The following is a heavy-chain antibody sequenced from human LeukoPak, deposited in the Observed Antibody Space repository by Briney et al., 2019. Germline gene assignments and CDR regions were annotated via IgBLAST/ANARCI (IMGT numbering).Heavy chain of an antibody. CDR2: IGTAGDT. D-gene: IGHD6-13*01. CDR3: ARSPSSSWYKGAYGMDV. CDR1: GFTFSSYD. J-gene: IGHJ6*02. V-gene: IGHV3-13*04. Sequence: GGSLRLSCAASGFTFSSYDMHWVRQATGKGLEWVSAIGTAGDTYYPGSVKGRFTISRENAKNSLCLQMNSLRAGDTAVYYCARSPSSSWYKGAYGMDVWGQGTTVTVSS.